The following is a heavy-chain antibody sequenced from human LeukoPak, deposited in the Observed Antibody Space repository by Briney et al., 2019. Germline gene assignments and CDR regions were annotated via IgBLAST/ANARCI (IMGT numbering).Heavy chain of an antibody. D-gene: IGHD6-13*01. CDR2: IIPIFGTA. CDR3: AREKIAAAANWFDP. Sequence: SVEVSCKASGGTFSSYAISWVRQAPGQGLEWMGGIIPIFGTANYAQKFQGRVTITADESTSTAYMELSSLRSEDTAVYYCAREKIAAAANWFDPWGQGTLVTVSS. CDR1: GGTFSSYA. V-gene: IGHV1-69*01. J-gene: IGHJ5*02.